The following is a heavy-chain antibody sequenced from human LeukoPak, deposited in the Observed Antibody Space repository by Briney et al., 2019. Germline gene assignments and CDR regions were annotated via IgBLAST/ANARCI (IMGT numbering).Heavy chain of an antibody. J-gene: IGHJ3*02. CDR1: GGSISSYY. CDR3: ARRVRGVNDAFDI. D-gene: IGHD3-10*01. V-gene: IGHV4-59*12. CDR2: VYYTGST. Sequence: ASETLSLTCTVSGGSISSYYWSWVRQPPGKGLEWIGFVYYTGSTNYSPSLKSRVTISVDTSKNHFSLKLSSMTAADTAVYYCARRVRGVNDAFDIWGQGTMVTVSS.